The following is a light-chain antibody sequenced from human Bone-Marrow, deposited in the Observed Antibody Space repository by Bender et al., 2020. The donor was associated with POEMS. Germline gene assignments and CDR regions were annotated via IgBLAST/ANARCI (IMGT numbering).Light chain of an antibody. J-gene: IGLJ1*01. V-gene: IGLV2-14*03. CDR3: SSYSSSSTLYV. CDR2: DVS. Sequence: QSALTQPASVSGSPGQSITISCTGTSSDVGGYSYVSWYQQHPGKAPKLMIFDVSSRPSGVSNRFSGSKSGNTASLTISGLQAEDEADYYCSSYSSSSTLYVFGTGTTVTVL. CDR1: SSDVGGYSY.